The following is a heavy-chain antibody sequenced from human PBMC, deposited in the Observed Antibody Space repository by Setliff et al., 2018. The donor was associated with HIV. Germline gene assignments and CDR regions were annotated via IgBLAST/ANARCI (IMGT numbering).Heavy chain of an antibody. D-gene: IGHD2-15*01. V-gene: IGHV3-21*01. CDR3: ARVGVGAAHYYGMDV. CDR1: GFTFGDYA. CDR2: MSRTSSYI. Sequence: GESLKISCTASGFTFGDYAMSWVRQAPGKGLEWVSSMSRTSSYIYYTDAVKGRFTISRDNAKNSLYLQMNSMRAEDTAVYYCARVGVGAAHYYGMDVWGQGTTVTVSS. J-gene: IGHJ6*02.